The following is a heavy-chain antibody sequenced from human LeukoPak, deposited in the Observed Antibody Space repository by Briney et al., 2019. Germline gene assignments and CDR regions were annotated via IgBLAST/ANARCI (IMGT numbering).Heavy chain of an antibody. CDR2: ISTYDGHT. CDR3: ARPAAINHPGAFDI. CDR1: GYTFTSYG. D-gene: IGHD1-14*01. Sequence: ASVKASCKASGYTFTSYGISWVRQAPGQGLEWMGWISTYDGHTNYAQRLQGRVTMTTDTSTSTAYMEVRSLRSDDTAVYYCARPAAINHPGAFDIWGQGTMVTVSS. V-gene: IGHV1-18*01. J-gene: IGHJ3*02.